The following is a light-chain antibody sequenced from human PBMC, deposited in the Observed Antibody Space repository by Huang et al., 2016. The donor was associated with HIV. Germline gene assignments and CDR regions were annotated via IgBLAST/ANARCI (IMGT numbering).Light chain of an antibody. J-gene: IGKJ1*01. Sequence: EIVLTQSQGTLSLSPGERATLSCRASQSVSRSYLAWYQQKPGQAPRLLFYGASSMATGIPDRCSGSGSGTDFTLTISRLEPEDFAVYYCQQYDSSPWTFGQGTKVEIK. CDR1: QSVSRSY. CDR3: QQYDSSPWT. V-gene: IGKV3-20*01. CDR2: GAS.